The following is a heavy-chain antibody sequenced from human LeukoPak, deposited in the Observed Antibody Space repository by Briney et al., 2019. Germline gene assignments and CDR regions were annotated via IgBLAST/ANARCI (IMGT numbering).Heavy chain of an antibody. D-gene: IGHD3-9*01. CDR2: IKSKTDGGTT. CDR1: GFTFGNAW. J-gene: IGHJ4*02. CDR3: TARYDILTGYYRPRYFDY. Sequence: GGSLRLSCAASGFTFGNAWMSWVRQAPGKGLEWVGRIKSKTDGGTTDYAAPVKGRFTISRDDSKNTLYLQMNSLKTEDTAVYYCTARYDILTGYYRPRYFDYWGQGTLVTVSS. V-gene: IGHV3-15*01.